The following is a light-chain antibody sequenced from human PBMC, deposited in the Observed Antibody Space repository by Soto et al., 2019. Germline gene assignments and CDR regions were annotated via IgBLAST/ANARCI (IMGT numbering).Light chain of an antibody. J-gene: IGKJ1*01. CDR1: QSISRY. CDR3: LQDINYPWT. CDR2: VAS. V-gene: IGKV1-39*01. Sequence: DIQMTQSPSSLSASVGDRVTITCRASQSISRYLNWYQQKPGKAPNLLIYVASSLQSEVPSRFSGSGSGTDFTLTISSLQPEDSATYYCLQDINYPWTFGQGTKV.